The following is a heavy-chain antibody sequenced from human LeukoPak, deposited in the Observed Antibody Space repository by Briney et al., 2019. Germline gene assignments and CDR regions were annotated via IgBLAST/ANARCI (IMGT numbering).Heavy chain of an antibody. CDR2: IIPIFGTA. CDR3: AGPGIDYDSSGYYSPDAFDI. Sequence: SVKLSCKASGGTFSSYAISWVRQAPGQGLEWMGKIIPIFGTANYAQKFQGRVTITTDESTSTAYMELSSLRSEDTAVYYCAGPGIDYDSSGYYSPDAFDIWGQGTMVTVSS. D-gene: IGHD3-22*01. V-gene: IGHV1-69*05. J-gene: IGHJ3*02. CDR1: GGTFSSYA.